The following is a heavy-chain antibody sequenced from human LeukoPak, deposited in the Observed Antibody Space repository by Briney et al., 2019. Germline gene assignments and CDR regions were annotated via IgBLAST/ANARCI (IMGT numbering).Heavy chain of an antibody. CDR3: ARGLSSGSYYSDY. D-gene: IGHD3-10*01. J-gene: IGHJ4*02. CDR2: TIPIFGIA. Sequence: SVKVSCKASGGTFSSYAISWVRQAPGQGLEWMGRTIPIFGIANYAQKFQGRVTITADKSTSTAYMELSSLRSEDTAVYYCARGLSSGSYYSDYWGQGTLVTVSS. V-gene: IGHV1-69*04. CDR1: GGTFSSYA.